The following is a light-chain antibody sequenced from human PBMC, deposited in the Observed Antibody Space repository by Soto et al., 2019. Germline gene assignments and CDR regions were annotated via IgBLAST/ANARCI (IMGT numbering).Light chain of an antibody. J-gene: IGLJ2*01. V-gene: IGLV1-51*01. CDR1: SSNIGNNY. Sequence: QSVLTQPPSVSAAPGQKVTISCSGSSSNIGNNYVSWYQQLPGTAPRLFIYENDKRPSGIPDRFSGSKSGTSATLGITGLQTGDEADYYCGAWDSRLSVVLFGGGTKVTV. CDR2: END. CDR3: GAWDSRLSVVL.